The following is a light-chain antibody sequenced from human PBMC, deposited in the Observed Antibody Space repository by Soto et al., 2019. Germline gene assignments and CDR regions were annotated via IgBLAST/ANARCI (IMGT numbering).Light chain of an antibody. CDR2: GVS. V-gene: IGLV2-14*01. Sequence: QSALTQPASVSGSPGQSITISCTGTSSDVGGYNYVSWYQQHPGKAPKLMISGVSNRPSGVSIRFSGSKSGNTASLTISGLQAEDEADYYCSSYTSTGTYVFGTGTKVTVL. J-gene: IGLJ1*01. CDR1: SSDVGGYNY. CDR3: SSYTSTGTYV.